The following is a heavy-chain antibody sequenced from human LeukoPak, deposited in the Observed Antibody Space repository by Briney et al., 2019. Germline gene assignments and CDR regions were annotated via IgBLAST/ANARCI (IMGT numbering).Heavy chain of an antibody. D-gene: IGHD1-26*01. CDR3: TRLAVVGATVGFDF. CDR2: INQDEGEI. V-gene: IGHV3-7*01. Sequence: GGSLRLSCAASGFSFSTFWMGWVRQAPGKGLDWVANINQDEGEIYYADSVRGRFTISRDNAKNSLFLQMNSLRVEDTALYYCTRLAVVGATVGFDFWGQGTLVTVSS. J-gene: IGHJ4*02. CDR1: GFSFSTFW.